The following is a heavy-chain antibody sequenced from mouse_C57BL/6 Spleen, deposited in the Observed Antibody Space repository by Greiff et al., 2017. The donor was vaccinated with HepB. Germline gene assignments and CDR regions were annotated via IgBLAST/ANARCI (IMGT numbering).Heavy chain of an antibody. CDR3: ASGALYYDNYEEFAY. Sequence: QVQLQQPGAELVKPGASVKLSCKASGYTFTSYWMHWVKQRPGRGLEWIGRIDPNSGGTKYNEKFKSKATLTVDTPSSTAYMQLSSLTCEASAVYECASGALYYDNYEEFAYWGQGTLLTVSA. CDR1: GYTFTSYW. CDR2: IDPNSGGT. V-gene: IGHV1-72*01. D-gene: IGHD2-1*01. J-gene: IGHJ3*01.